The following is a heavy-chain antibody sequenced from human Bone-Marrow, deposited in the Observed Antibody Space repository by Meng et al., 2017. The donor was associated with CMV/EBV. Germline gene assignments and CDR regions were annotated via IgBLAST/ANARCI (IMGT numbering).Heavy chain of an antibody. CDR2: ISGSGDST. CDR3: AKCRSGIPAALNH. Sequence: GESLKISCAASGFTFSSYVMNWVRQAPGKGLEWVSSISGSGDSTYYADSVKGRFTISSDNSKNTLYLQMNSLRAEDTAVYYCAKCRSGIPAALNHWGQGTLVTVSS. CDR1: GFTFSSYV. J-gene: IGHJ5*02. D-gene: IGHD6-13*01. V-gene: IGHV3-23*01.